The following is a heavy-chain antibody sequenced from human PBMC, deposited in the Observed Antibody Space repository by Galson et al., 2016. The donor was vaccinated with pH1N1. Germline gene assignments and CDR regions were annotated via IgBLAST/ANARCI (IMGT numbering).Heavy chain of an antibody. CDR1: GGSISSGGYY. V-gene: IGHV4-31*02. J-gene: IGHJ4*02. CDR3: ARSSSSRETEYYSDY. CDR2: IYYSGST. D-gene: IGHD6-13*01. Sequence: TVSGGSISSGGYYWSWIRQHPGKGLEWIGYIYYSGSTYYNPSLESRVTLSVDTSKNQFSLKLSSVTAADTAVYYCARSSSSRETEYYSDYWGQGTLVTVSS.